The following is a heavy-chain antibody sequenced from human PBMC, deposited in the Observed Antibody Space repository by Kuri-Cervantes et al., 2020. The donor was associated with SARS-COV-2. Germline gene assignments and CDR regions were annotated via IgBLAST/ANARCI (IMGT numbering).Heavy chain of an antibody. CDR1: GGTFSSFA. J-gene: IGHJ6*02. CDR2: IIPIFAAS. V-gene: IGHV1-69*13. CDR3: ARGLNRWVDYGMDV. Sequence: SVKVSCKASGGTFSSFAISWVRQAPGQGLEWMGGIIPIFAASDYAQKFQGRVTITADESTSTAYMELSSLRSEDTAVYYCARGLNRWVDYGMDVWGQGTTVTVSS. D-gene: IGHD3-16*02.